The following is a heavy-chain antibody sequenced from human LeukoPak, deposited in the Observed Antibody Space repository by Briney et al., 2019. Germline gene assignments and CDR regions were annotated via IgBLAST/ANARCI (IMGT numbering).Heavy chain of an antibody. CDR1: EDTFTGYY. CDR2: INPHSGKT. V-gene: IGHV1-2*02. D-gene: IGHD1-1*01. J-gene: IGHJ4*02. CDR3: ARDLGTNSVPDY. Sequence: ASVKVSCKTSEDTFTGYYMHWVRQAPGQGLEWMGWINPHSGKTNYPQKFQGRITMTRDTSISTAYMELSRLRSDDTAVYHCARDLGTNSVPDYWGQGTLVTVPS.